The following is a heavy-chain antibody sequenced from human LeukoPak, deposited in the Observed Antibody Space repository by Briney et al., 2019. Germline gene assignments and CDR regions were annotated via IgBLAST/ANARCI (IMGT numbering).Heavy chain of an antibody. CDR3: ARHQKSRDCSGGSCYGTDYFDY. V-gene: IGHV4-59*08. D-gene: IGHD2-15*01. CDR1: GGSISSYY. CDR2: IYYSGST. J-gene: IGHJ4*02. Sequence: SETLSLTCTVSGGSISSYYWSWVRQPPGKGLEWIGYIYYSGSTYYNPSLKSRVTISVDTSKNQFSLKLSSVTAADTAVYYCARHQKSRDCSGGSCYGTDYFDYWGQGTLVTVSS.